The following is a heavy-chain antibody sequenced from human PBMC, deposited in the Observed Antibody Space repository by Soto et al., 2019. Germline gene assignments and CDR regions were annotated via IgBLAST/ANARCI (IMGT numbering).Heavy chain of an antibody. CDR2: INAGNGNT. V-gene: IGHV1-3*05. Sequence: QVQLVQSGAEEKKPGASVKGSCKASGYTFSSYAMHWVRQAPGQRLEWMGWINAGNGNTKYSQKFQGRVTITRDTSASTAYRELSSLRSEDTAVYYCARGGPPIDYWGQGTLVTVSS. J-gene: IGHJ4*02. CDR3: ARGGPPIDY. CDR1: GYTFSSYA. D-gene: IGHD3-10*01.